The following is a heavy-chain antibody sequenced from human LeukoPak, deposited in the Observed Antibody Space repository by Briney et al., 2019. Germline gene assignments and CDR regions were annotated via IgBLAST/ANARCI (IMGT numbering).Heavy chain of an antibody. J-gene: IGHJ2*01. Sequence: SETLSLTCTVSGGSISSSSYYWGWIRQPPGKGLEWIGSIYYSGSTYYNPSLKSRVTISVDTSKNQFSLKLSSVTAADTAVYYCARLRYDFWSGFPHWYFDLWGRGTLVTVSS. D-gene: IGHD3-3*01. V-gene: IGHV4-39*01. CDR1: GGSISSSSYY. CDR2: IYYSGST. CDR3: ARLRYDFWSGFPHWYFDL.